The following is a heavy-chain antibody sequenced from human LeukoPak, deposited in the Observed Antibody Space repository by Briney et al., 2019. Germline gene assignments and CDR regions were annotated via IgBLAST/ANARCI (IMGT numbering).Heavy chain of an antibody. Sequence: SETLSLTCAVYGGSFSGYYWSWIRQPPGKGLEWIGEINHSGSTNYNPSLKSRVTISVDTSKNQFSLELSSVTAADTAVYYCAREDQQLVRGIDYWGQGTLVTVSS. CDR2: INHSGST. CDR3: AREDQQLVRGIDY. J-gene: IGHJ4*02. CDR1: GGSFSGYY. V-gene: IGHV4-34*01. D-gene: IGHD6-13*01.